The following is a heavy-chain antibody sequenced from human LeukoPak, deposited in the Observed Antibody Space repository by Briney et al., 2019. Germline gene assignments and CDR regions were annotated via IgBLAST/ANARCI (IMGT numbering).Heavy chain of an antibody. CDR1: GYTFTGYY. J-gene: IGHJ5*02. CDR3: ARDRSTMVRGVIGEGDP. Sequence: ASVKVSCKASGYTFTGYYMHWVRQAPGQELEWMGWINPNSGGTNYAQKFQGRVTMTRDTSISTAYMELRSLRSDDTAVYYCARDRSTMVRGVIGEGDPWGQGTLVTVSS. D-gene: IGHD3-10*01. V-gene: IGHV1-2*02. CDR2: INPNSGGT.